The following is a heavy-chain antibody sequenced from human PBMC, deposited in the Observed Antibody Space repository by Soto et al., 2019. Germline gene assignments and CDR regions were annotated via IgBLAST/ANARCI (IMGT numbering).Heavy chain of an antibody. Sequence: GGSLRLSCAASGFTFSIYSMNWVRQAPGKGLEWVSHVTKSSSTKYYADSVKGRFTISRDNAKDSLYLQMNSLRDEDTAVYYCARERAVATYVFDIWGQGTMVTVSS. J-gene: IGHJ3*02. D-gene: IGHD5-12*01. V-gene: IGHV3-48*02. CDR1: GFTFSIYS. CDR2: VTKSSSTK. CDR3: ARERAVATYVFDI.